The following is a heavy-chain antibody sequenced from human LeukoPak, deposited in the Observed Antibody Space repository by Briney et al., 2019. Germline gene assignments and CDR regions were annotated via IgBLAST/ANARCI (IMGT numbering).Heavy chain of an antibody. CDR2: ITKNGDGA. CDR3: ARDRDFPRDQFDY. D-gene: IGHD2-21*02. V-gene: IGHV3-23*01. J-gene: IGHJ4*02. Sequence: GGSLRLSCAASGFTFSSYWMSWVRQAPGKGLEWVSAITKNGDGAWYPDSVKGRFTISRDNSRNILYLQMNSLRAEDTALYYCARDRDFPRDQFDYWGQGTLVAVSS. CDR1: GFTFSSYW.